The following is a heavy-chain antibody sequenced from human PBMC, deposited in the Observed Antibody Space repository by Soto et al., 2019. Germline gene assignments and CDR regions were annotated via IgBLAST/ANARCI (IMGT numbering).Heavy chain of an antibody. Sequence: QVQLVVSGGGVVQPGRSLRLSCAASGFTFSSYGMHWVRQAPGKGLEWVAVISYDGSNKYYADSVKGRFTISRDNSKNTLYLQMNSLRAEDTAVYYCAKDENYGDYDEIGMDVWGQGTTVTVSS. J-gene: IGHJ6*02. V-gene: IGHV3-30*18. D-gene: IGHD4-17*01. CDR2: ISYDGSNK. CDR1: GFTFSSYG. CDR3: AKDENYGDYDEIGMDV.